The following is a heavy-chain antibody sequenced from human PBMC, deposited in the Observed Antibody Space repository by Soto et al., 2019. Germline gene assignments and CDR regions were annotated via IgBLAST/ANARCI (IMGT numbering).Heavy chain of an antibody. D-gene: IGHD4-17*01. CDR1: GYSFTTHG. CDR2: ISAYKGDT. V-gene: IGHV1-18*04. J-gene: IGHJ6*02. CDR3: ARDPPFSGILRGTPLMDV. Sequence: ASVKVSCKASGYSFTTHGLSWVRRAPGHVLEMMGWISAYKGDTHYVQRFQGRLTMTTDTSTSTAYMELRSLTSDDTAVYYCARDPPFSGILRGTPLMDVWG.